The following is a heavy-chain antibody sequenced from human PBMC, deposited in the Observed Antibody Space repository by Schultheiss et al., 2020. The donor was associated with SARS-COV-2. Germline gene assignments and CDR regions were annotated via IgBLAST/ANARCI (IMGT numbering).Heavy chain of an antibody. Sequence: GGSLRLSCAASGFTVSSYGMHWVRQAPGKGLEWVAVISYDGSNKYYADSVKGRFTISRDNSKNTLYLQMNSLRAEDTAVYYCAKARELVAPYNDYWGQGTLVTVSS. CDR1: GFTVSSYG. CDR3: AKARELVAPYNDY. D-gene: IGHD6-6*01. CDR2: ISYDGSNK. V-gene: IGHV3-30*18. J-gene: IGHJ4*02.